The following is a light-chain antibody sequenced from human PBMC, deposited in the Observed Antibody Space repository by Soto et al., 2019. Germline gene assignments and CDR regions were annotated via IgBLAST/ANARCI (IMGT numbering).Light chain of an antibody. CDR2: EVS. Sequence: QSALTQPPSVSGSPGQSVTISCTGTSSDVGRYNRVSWYQWPPGTAPKLLIYEVSNRPSRVPDRFSGSKSGNTASLTISGLQAEDEADYYCSLYTSSSSYVFGTGTKVTVL. V-gene: IGLV2-18*01. CDR3: SLYTSSSSYV. CDR1: SSDVGRYNR. J-gene: IGLJ1*01.